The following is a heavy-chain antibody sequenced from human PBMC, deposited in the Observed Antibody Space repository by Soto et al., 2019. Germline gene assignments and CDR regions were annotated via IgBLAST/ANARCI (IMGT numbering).Heavy chain of an antibody. D-gene: IGHD6-13*01. Sequence: GGSLRLSCAVSGFTFSSYSMNWVRQAPGKGLEWVSYISSSSSTIYYADSVKGRFTISRDNAKNSLYLQMNSLRDEDTAVYYCARGSIAAAGTNFDYWGQGTLVTVSS. CDR3: ARGSIAAAGTNFDY. J-gene: IGHJ4*02. CDR2: ISSSSSTI. V-gene: IGHV3-48*02. CDR1: GFTFSSYS.